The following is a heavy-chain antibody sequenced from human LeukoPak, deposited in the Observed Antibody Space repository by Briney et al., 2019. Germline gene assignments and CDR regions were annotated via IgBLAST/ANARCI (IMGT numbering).Heavy chain of an antibody. J-gene: IGHJ4*02. Sequence: GGSLRLSCAASGFTLSRYWMSWVRQAPGKGLEWVANIKQDGGEKYYVDSVKGRFTISRDNAKNSLYLHMNSLRAEDTAVYYCARDRLLWFGESLDYSGQGTLVTVSS. V-gene: IGHV3-7*01. CDR3: ARDRLLWFGESLDY. D-gene: IGHD3-10*01. CDR1: GFTLSRYW. CDR2: IKQDGGEK.